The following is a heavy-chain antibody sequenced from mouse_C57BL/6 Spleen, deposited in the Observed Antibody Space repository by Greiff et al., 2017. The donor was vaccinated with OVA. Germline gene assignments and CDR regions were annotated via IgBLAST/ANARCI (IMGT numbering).Heavy chain of an antibody. CDR2: IDPSDSYT. V-gene: IGHV1-69*01. D-gene: IGHD2-5*01. CDR3: ARGAYSNLRAMDY. Sequence: QVQLQQPGAELVMPGASVKLSCKASGYTFTSYWMHWVQQRPGQGLEWIGEIDPSDSYTNYNQKFKGKSTLTVDKSSSTAYMQLSSLTSEDSAVYDCARGAYSNLRAMDYWGQGTSVTVSS. CDR1: GYTFTSYW. J-gene: IGHJ4*01.